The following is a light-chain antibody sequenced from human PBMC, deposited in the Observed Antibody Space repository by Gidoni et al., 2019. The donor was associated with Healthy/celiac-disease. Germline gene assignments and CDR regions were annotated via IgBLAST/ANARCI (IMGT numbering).Light chain of an antibody. CDR2: QDS. CDR3: QAWDSSRGV. J-gene: IGLJ1*01. CDR1: KLGDKY. Sequence: SYELTQPPSVSVSPGQTASITCSGDKLGDKYACWYQQKPGQYPVLVIYQDSKRPSGIPERFSGSNSGNTATLTISGTQAMDEADYYCQAWDSSRGVFGTGTKVTV. V-gene: IGLV3-1*01.